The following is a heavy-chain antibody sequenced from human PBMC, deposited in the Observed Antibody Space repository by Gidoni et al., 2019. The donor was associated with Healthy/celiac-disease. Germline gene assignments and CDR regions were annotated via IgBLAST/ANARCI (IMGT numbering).Heavy chain of an antibody. V-gene: IGHV1-18*01. Sequence: QVQLVQSGAEVKKPGASVKVSCKASGYTFTSYGISRVRQAPGQGLEWMGWISAYNGNTNYAQKLQGRVTMTTDTSTSTAYMELRSLRSDDTAVYYCARMYYDILTGYYYYFDYWGQGTLVTVSS. D-gene: IGHD3-9*01. CDR3: ARMYYDILTGYYYYFDY. CDR1: GYTFTSYG. J-gene: IGHJ4*02. CDR2: ISAYNGNT.